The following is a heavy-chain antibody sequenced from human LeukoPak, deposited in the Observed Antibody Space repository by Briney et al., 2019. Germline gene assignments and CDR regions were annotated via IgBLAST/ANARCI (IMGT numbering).Heavy chain of an antibody. D-gene: IGHD2-2*01. Sequence: GASVKVSCKASGGTFSSYAISWVRQAPGQGLEWMGRIIPILGIANYAQKFQGRVTITADKSTSTAYMELSSLRSEDTAVYYCARDRDVVVPAAIGWFDPWGQGTLVTVSS. J-gene: IGHJ5*02. CDR2: IIPILGIA. V-gene: IGHV1-69*04. CDR1: GGTFSSYA. CDR3: ARDRDVVVPAAIGWFDP.